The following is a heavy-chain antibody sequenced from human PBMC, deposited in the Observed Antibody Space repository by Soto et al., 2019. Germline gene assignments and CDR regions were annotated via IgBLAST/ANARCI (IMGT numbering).Heavy chain of an antibody. CDR2: IIPIFGTT. V-gene: IGHV1-69*01. D-gene: IGHD3-10*01. Sequence: QVQLVQSGTEVKKPGSSVKVSCKASGGTFSSYAISWVRQAPGQGLEWMGGIIPIFGTTNYAQRFQGRVSITADETTSKTYMELSSPRTEDTAVYDCAGAYKYGSGTFDAFDICGQGTLVTVSS. J-gene: IGHJ3*02. CDR1: GGTFSSYA. CDR3: AGAYKYGSGTFDAFDI.